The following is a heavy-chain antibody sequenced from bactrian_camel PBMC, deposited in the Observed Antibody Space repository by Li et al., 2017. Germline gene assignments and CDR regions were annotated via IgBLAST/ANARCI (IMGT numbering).Heavy chain of an antibody. Sequence: VQLVESGGGSVQAGGSLRLSCTASGFSFDDSDMGWYRQAPGNECELVSTTSSDGSTYYADSVKGRFTISQDNAKNTVYLQMNSLKPEDTAVYYCAATIENRLWVGCLLAFRGYEYNYWGQGTQVTVS. CDR1: GFSFDDSD. D-gene: IGHD5*01. CDR2: TSSDGST. V-gene: IGHV3S63*01. CDR3: AATIENRLWVGCLLAFRGYEYNY. J-gene: IGHJ4*01.